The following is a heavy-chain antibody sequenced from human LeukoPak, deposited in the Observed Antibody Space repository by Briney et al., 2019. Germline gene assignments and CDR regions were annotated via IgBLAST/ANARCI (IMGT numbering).Heavy chain of an antibody. CDR1: GFTFSSYA. CDR2: ISGSGGST. D-gene: IGHD3-22*01. V-gene: IGHV3-23*01. J-gene: IGHJ5*02. CDR3: AKDGAPYYYDSSGYGRWFDP. Sequence: GGSLRLSCAASGFTFSSYAMSWVRQAPGTGLEWVSAISGSGGSTYYADSVKGRFTISRDNSKNTLYLQMNSLRAEDTAVYYCAKDGAPYYYDSSGYGRWFDPWGQGTLVTVSS.